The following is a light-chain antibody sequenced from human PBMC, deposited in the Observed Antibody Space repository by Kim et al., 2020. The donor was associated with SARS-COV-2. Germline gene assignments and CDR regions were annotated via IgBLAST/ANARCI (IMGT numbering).Light chain of an antibody. J-gene: IGLJ2*01. CDR1: THHVSIFSL. CDR3: SSYAPDDTTVL. CDR2: EVS. V-gene: IGLV2-23*02. Sequence: QPIPISCTASTHHVSIFSLVSWYHQHPGHAPKVFISEVSQRPSGLSIRFSASTSDNTAYLTISGLPAEDEAEYSCSSYAPDDTTVLFGGGTQLTVL.